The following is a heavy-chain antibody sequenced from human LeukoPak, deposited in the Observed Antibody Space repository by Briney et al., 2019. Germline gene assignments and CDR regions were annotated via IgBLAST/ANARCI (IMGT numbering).Heavy chain of an antibody. CDR3: ARTAARRGPGFDY. V-gene: IGHV1-46*01. Sequence: ASVKVSCKASGYTFTSYYMHWVRQAPGQGLEWMGIINPSGGSTSYAQKFQGRVTMTRDMSTSTVYMGLSSLRSEDTAVYYCARTAARRGPGFDYWGQGTLVTVSS. D-gene: IGHD6-6*01. CDR2: INPSGGST. J-gene: IGHJ4*02. CDR1: GYTFTSYY.